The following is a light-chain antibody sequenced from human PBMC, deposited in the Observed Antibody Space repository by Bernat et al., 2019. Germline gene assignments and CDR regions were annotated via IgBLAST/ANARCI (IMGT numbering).Light chain of an antibody. CDR3: QQSYTTPYT. V-gene: IGKV1-39*01. CDR1: QSIPTF. J-gene: IGKJ2*01. CDR2: AAS. Sequence: DIQMTHLPSPLPAPVGERVTITCRSIQSIPTFLNWYQQQVGKAPKLLIFAASSLQIGVSSRFSGSGSGTDFTLTINSLQPEDFATYYCQQSYTTPYTFGQGTQLEI.